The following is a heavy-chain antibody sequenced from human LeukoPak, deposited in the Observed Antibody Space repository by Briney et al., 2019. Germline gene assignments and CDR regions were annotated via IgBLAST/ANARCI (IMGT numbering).Heavy chain of an antibody. V-gene: IGHV4-4*07. D-gene: IGHD3-3*01. J-gene: IGHJ4*02. Sequence: SETLSLTCTVSGGSISSYYWSWIRQPAGKGLEWIGRIYTSGSTNYNPSLKSRVTMSVDTSKNQFSLKLSSVTAADTAVYYCARRTYYDFWSGYHSSFDYWGQGTLVTVSS. CDR2: IYTSGST. CDR3: ARRTYYDFWSGYHSSFDY. CDR1: GGSISSYY.